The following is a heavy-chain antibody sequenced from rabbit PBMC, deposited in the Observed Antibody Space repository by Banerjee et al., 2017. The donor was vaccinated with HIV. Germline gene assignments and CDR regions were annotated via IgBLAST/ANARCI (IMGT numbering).Heavy chain of an antibody. CDR2: INTISGDT. J-gene: IGHJ6*01. V-gene: IGHV1S40*01. Sequence: QSLEESGGDLVKPEGSLTLTCTASGFSFSNGYVMCWVRQAPGKGLEWIACINTISGDTVSATWAKGRFTISKASWTTVTLQMTSLTAADTASYFCARDFAGDSYYYGLDLWGQGTLVTVS. CDR1: GFSFSNGYV. D-gene: IGHD8-1*01. CDR3: ARDFAGDSYYYGLDL.